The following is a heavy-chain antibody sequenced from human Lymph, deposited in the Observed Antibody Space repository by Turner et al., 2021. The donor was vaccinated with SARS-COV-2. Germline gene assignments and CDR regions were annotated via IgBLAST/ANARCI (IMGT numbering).Heavy chain of an antibody. V-gene: IGHV3-30*18. CDR3: AKDFGGLEDDPFDI. CDR2: ISYDGSNK. J-gene: IGHJ3*02. CDR1: GFTFSNYG. Sequence: QVHLVESGGGVVQPGRSLRLSCAASGFTFSNYGMHWVRQAPGKGLEWVAVISYDGSNKYYADSVKGRFTISRDNSKNTLYLQMNSLRAEDTAVYYCAKDFGGLEDDPFDIWGQGTTVTVSS. D-gene: IGHD3-10*01.